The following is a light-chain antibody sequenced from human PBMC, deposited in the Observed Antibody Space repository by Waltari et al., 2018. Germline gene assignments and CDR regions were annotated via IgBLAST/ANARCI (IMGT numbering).Light chain of an antibody. J-gene: IGKJ2*01. V-gene: IGKV4-1*01. CDR2: WAS. Sequence: DIVMTQSPDSLAVSLGERATINCKSSQSVLYSSNNKNYLAWYQQKPGQPPKLLLYWASTRESGVPERFSGSGSGTDFTLTISSLQAEDVAVYYCQQYYSIPYTFGQGTKLEIK. CDR3: QQYYSIPYT. CDR1: QSVLYSSNNKNY.